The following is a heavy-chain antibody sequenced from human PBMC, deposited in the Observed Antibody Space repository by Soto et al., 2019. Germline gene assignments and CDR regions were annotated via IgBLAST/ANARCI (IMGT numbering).Heavy chain of an antibody. D-gene: IGHD4-17*01. Sequence: QVQLQESGPGLVKPSQTLSLTCTVSGGSISSGGYYWSWIRQHPGKGLEWIGYIYYSGSTYYNPSLKSRVTISVDTSKNQFSLKLSSVTAADTAVYYCARTNDYGGNWWFDPWGQGTLVTVSS. CDR1: GGSISSGGYY. CDR2: IYYSGST. V-gene: IGHV4-31*03. CDR3: ARTNDYGGNWWFDP. J-gene: IGHJ5*02.